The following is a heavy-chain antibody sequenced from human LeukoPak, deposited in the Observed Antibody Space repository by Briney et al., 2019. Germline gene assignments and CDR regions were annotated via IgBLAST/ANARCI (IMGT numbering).Heavy chain of an antibody. CDR1: GDSISSDH. J-gene: IGHJ3*02. V-gene: IGHV4-59*01. Sequence: WETLSLTCTVSGDSISSDHWSWIRQPPGKGLEWIGYIYYSGNTNYNPSLKSRVTISVDTSKNQFSLKLSSVTAADTAVYYCAKYSGHDTSGYYESRAFDIWGQGTMVTVSS. D-gene: IGHD3-22*01. CDR3: AKYSGHDTSGYYESRAFDI. CDR2: IYYSGNT.